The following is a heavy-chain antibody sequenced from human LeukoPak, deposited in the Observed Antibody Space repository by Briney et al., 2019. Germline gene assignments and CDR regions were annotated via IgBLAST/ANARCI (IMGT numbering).Heavy chain of an antibody. CDR3: ARSGDFWSALNLGY. J-gene: IGHJ4*02. Sequence: GASVKVSCKASGYTFTSYGISWVRQAPGQGLEWMGWISAYNGNTNYAQKLQGRVTMTTDTSTSAAYMELRSLRSDDTAVYYCARSGDFWSALNLGYWGQGTLVTVSS. CDR2: ISAYNGNT. D-gene: IGHD3-3*01. V-gene: IGHV1-18*01. CDR1: GYTFTSYG.